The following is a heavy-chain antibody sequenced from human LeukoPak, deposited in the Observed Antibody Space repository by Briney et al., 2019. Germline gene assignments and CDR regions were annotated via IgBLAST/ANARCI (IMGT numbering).Heavy chain of an antibody. V-gene: IGHV3-21*01. CDR1: GFTFSSYS. D-gene: IGHD2-8*02. CDR2: ISSRSTYI. CDR3: ARDLGSAGATFDY. J-gene: IGHJ4*02. Sequence: GGSLRLSCFTSGFTFSSYSMNWVRQAPGKGLEWVSSISSRSTYISYAVSVKGRFTISRDNAKNSLYLQMNSLRAEDTAVYYCARDLGSAGATFDYWGQGTLVTVSS.